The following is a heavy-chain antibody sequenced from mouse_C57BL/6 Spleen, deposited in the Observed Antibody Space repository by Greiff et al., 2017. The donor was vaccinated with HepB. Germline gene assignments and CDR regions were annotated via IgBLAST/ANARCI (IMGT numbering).Heavy chain of an antibody. J-gene: IGHJ1*03. CDR2: ISSGGDYI. D-gene: IGHD3-2*02. V-gene: IGHV5-9-1*02. CDR1: GFTFSSYA. CDR3: TRSDSSGYVEYFDV. Sequence: DVHLVESGEGLVKPGGSLKLSCAASGFTFSSYAMSWVRQTPEKRLEWVAYISSGGDYIYYADTVKGRFTISRDNARNTLYLQMSSLKSEDTAMYYCTRSDSSGYVEYFDVWGTGTTVTVSS.